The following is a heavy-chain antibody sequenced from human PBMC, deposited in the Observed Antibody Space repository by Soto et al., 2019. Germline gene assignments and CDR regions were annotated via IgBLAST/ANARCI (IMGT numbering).Heavy chain of an antibody. V-gene: IGHV1-69*04. D-gene: IGHD1-26*01. Sequence: SVKVSCKASGGTFSSYTISWVRQAPGQGLEWMGRIIPILGIANYAQKFQGRVTITADKSTSTAYMELSSLRSEDTAVYYCARDEDRTIVGATSYFDYWGQGTLVTVSS. CDR3: ARDEDRTIVGATSYFDY. CDR1: GGTFSSYT. J-gene: IGHJ4*02. CDR2: IIPILGIA.